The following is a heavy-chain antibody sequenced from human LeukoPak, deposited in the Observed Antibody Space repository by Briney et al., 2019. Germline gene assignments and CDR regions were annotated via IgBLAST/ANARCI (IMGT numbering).Heavy chain of an antibody. CDR3: ARGYQVSSGYYGMDV. CDR2: IYHSGTT. CDR1: GGSVSSGSYY. J-gene: IGHJ6*04. Sequence: PSETLSLTCAVSGGSVSSGSYYWSWIRQPPGRALEWIGEIYHSGTTNYNPSLKGRVTISVDKSKNQFSLKMDSVTAADTAVYYCARGYQVSSGYYGMDVWGKGTTVTVSS. V-gene: IGHV4-61*01. D-gene: IGHD2-2*01.